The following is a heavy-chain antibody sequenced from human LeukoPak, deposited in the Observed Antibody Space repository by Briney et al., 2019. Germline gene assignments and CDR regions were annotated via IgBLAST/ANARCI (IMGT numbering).Heavy chain of an antibody. CDR2: IKEDGSEK. D-gene: IGHD3-10*01. V-gene: IGHV3-7*01. Sequence: GSLRLSCAASGFTFSTYWMSWVRQAPGKGLEWVANIKEDGSEKYYVDSVKGRFTISRDNAKNSVYLQMNSLRDEDTAVYYCATDGTPLRVGEVFFDNWGQGTLVTVSS. CDR3: ATDGTPLRVGEVFFDN. J-gene: IGHJ4*02. CDR1: GFTFSTYW.